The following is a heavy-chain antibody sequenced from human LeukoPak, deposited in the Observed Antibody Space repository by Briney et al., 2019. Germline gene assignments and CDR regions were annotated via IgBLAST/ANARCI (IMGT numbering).Heavy chain of an antibody. Sequence: PGGSLRLSCAASGFTFSSYAMHWVRQAPGKGLEWVAVISYDGSNKYYADSVKGRFTISRDNSKNTLYLQMNSLRAEDTAVYYCARESYDSSGYESYYYYYYMDVWGKGTTVTVSS. CDR2: ISYDGSNK. CDR3: ARESYDSSGYESYYYYYYMDV. CDR1: GFTFSSYA. D-gene: IGHD3-22*01. J-gene: IGHJ6*03. V-gene: IGHV3-30*04.